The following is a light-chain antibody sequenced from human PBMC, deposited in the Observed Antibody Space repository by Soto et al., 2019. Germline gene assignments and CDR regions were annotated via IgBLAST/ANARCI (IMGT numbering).Light chain of an antibody. Sequence: QSALTQPASVSGSPGQSITISRTGSSSDIGGYNYVSWYQQHPGKAPKLMINDVSNRPSGVSYRFSGSKSGNTASLTISGLQAEDEADYYCSSYTGDNTHVFGSGTKVTVL. CDR1: SSDIGGYNY. CDR2: DVS. CDR3: SSYTGDNTHV. J-gene: IGLJ1*01. V-gene: IGLV2-14*03.